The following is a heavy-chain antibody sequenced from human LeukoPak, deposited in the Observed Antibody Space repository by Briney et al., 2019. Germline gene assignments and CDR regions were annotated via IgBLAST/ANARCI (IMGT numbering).Heavy chain of an antibody. CDR2: ISGSGGST. Sequence: GGSLRLSCAASGFTFSSYAMSWVRQAPGKGLEWVSAISGSGGSTYYADSVKGRFTISRDNSKNTLYLQMNSLRAEDTAVYYCAKDQDIVVVSPLDYWGLGTLVTVSS. CDR3: AKDQDIVVVSPLDY. V-gene: IGHV3-23*01. J-gene: IGHJ4*02. CDR1: GFTFSSYA. D-gene: IGHD2-15*01.